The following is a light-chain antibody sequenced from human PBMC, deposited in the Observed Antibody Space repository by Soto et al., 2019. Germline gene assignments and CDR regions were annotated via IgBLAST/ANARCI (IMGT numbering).Light chain of an antibody. V-gene: IGLV2-14*03. CDR3: TSYTTSSPYLV. CDR2: DVT. Sequence: QSVLTQPASVSGSPGQSITISCTGTSSDVGGYNYVSWYQHHPGKAPKLMIYDVTNRPSGVSNRFSGSKSGNTASLTISGLXAEDEADYYCTSYTTSSPYLVFGGGTKLTVL. CDR1: SSDVGGYNY. J-gene: IGLJ3*02.